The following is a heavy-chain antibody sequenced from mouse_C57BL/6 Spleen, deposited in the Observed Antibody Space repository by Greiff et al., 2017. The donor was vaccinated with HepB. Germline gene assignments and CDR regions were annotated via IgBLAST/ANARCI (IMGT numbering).Heavy chain of an antibody. J-gene: IGHJ2*01. CDR3: ARSHITTVVAPDY. CDR1: GYSFTSYY. D-gene: IGHD1-1*01. V-gene: IGHV1-66*01. Sequence: VKLMESGPELVKPGASVKISCKASGYSFTSYYIHWVKQRPGQGLEWIGWIYPGSGNTKYNEKFKGKATLTADTSSSTAYMQLSSLTSEDSAVYYCARSHITTVVAPDYWGQGTTLTVSS. CDR2: IYPGSGNT.